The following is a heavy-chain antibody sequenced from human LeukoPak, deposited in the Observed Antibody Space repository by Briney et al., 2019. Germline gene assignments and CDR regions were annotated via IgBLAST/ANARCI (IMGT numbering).Heavy chain of an antibody. CDR2: ISSSSSYI. CDR1: GFTFNSET. CDR3: ARDRTYYDILTGYYYYIDY. J-gene: IGHJ4*02. V-gene: IGHV3-21*01. Sequence: PGGSLRLSCAASGFTFNSETMNWVRQAPGKGLEWVSSISSSSSYIYYADSVKGRFTISRDNAKNSLYLQMNSLRAEDTAVYYCARDRTYYDILTGYYYYIDYWGQGTLVTVSS. D-gene: IGHD3-9*01.